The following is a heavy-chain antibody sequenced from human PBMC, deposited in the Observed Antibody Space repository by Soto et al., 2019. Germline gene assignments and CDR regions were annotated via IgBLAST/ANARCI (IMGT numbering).Heavy chain of an antibody. CDR2: INAGTGNA. J-gene: IGHJ6*02. D-gene: IGHD3-3*01. CDR1: GYTFTSYA. CDR3: ARGAVLRFLEWLPYDDYYYYGMDV. V-gene: IGHV1-3*01. Sequence: ASVKVSCTASGYTFTSYAMHWVRQAPGQRLERMGWINAGTGNAKYSQKFQGRVTITRDTSASIAYMELSSLRSEDTAVSYCARGAVLRFLEWLPYDDYYYYGMDVWGQGTTVTSP.